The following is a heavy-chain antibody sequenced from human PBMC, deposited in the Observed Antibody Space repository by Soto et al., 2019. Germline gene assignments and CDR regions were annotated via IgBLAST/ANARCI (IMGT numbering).Heavy chain of an antibody. CDR2: INPSGGRT. CDR3: ARDGPPPPTGVGTVYTMDV. D-gene: IGHD3-3*01. CDR1: GYTFTSNQ. Sequence: QMQLVQSGAEVKKPGASVKVSCQASGYTFTSNQMHWVRQAPGQGLEWMGMINPSGGRTTYAQRFQGRVMMTRDKSTSTIYMELSSLRSEYTAMYYCARDGPPPPTGVGTVYTMDVCGPGTTVTVS. V-gene: IGHV1-46*01. J-gene: IGHJ6*02.